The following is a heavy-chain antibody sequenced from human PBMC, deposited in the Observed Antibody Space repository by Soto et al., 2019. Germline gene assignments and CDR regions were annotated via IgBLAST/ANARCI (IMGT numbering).Heavy chain of an antibody. V-gene: IGHV1-3*01. CDR3: ARSGPGIAAAGHRY. D-gene: IGHD6-13*01. Sequence: ASVKVSCKASGYTFTSYAMHWVRQAPGQRLEWMGWINAGNGNTKYSQKFQGRVTITRDTSASTAYMELSSLRSEDTAVYYCARSGPGIAAAGHRYWGQGTLVTVSS. CDR1: GYTFTSYA. CDR2: INAGNGNT. J-gene: IGHJ4*02.